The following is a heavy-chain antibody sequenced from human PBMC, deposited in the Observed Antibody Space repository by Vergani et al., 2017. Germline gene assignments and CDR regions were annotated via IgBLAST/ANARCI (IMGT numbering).Heavy chain of an antibody. D-gene: IGHD2-2*02. CDR2: IYPGDSDT. CDR3: ASGTLTRVPAAIPWYFDL. J-gene: IGHJ2*01. Sequence: EVQLVQSGAEVKKPGESLKISCKGSGYSFTSYWIGWVRQMPGKGLEWMGIIYPGDSDTRYSPSFQGQVTISADKSISTAYLQWSSLKASDTAMYYCASGTLTRVPAAIPWYFDLWGRGTLVTVSS. CDR1: GYSFTSYW. V-gene: IGHV5-51*03.